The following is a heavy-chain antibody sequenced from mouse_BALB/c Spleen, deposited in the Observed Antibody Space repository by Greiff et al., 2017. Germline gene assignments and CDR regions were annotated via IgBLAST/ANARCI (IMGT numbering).Heavy chain of an antibody. Sequence: VQLQQSGPELVKPGASVKMSCKASGYTFTDYVISWVKQRTGQGLEWIGEIYPGSGSTYYNEKFKSKATLTVDTSSSTAYMQLSSLASEDSALYYCARYYSLYYAMDYGGKGNAVTVAS. J-gene: IGHJ4*01. CDR3: ARYYSLYYAMDY. D-gene: IGHD2-12*01. CDR1: GYTFTDYV. V-gene: IGHV1-83*01. CDR2: IYPGSGST.